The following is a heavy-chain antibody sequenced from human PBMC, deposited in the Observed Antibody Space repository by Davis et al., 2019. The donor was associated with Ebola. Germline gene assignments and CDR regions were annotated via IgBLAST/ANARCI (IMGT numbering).Heavy chain of an antibody. Sequence: ASVKVSCKASGYTFTSHGISWVRQAPGQGLEWMGWISAYNGNINYAQKLQGRVTMTTDTSTSTAYMGLRSLRSEDTAVYYCARALFGSYYYFDYWGQGTLVTVSS. D-gene: IGHD1-26*01. J-gene: IGHJ4*02. V-gene: IGHV1-18*01. CDR3: ARALFGSYYYFDY. CDR1: GYTFTSHG. CDR2: ISAYNGNI.